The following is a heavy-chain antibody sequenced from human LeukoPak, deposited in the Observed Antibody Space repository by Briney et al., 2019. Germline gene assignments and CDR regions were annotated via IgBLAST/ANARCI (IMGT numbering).Heavy chain of an antibody. Sequence: SVEVSCKASGGTFSSYAISWVRQAPGQGLEWMGRIIPIFGIANYAQKLQGRVTITADKSTSTAYMELSSLRSEDTAVCYCARVSLGVDWFDPWGQGTLVTVSS. CDR3: ARVSLGVDWFDP. CDR1: GGTFSSYA. V-gene: IGHV1-69*04. J-gene: IGHJ5*02. CDR2: IIPIFGIA.